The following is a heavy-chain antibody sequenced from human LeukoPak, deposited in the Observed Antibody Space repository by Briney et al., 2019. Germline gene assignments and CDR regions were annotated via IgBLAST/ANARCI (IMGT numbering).Heavy chain of an antibody. J-gene: IGHJ5*02. V-gene: IGHV3-9*01. CDR2: INWNSDSI. D-gene: IGHD3-22*01. CDR1: GLTFDDYA. CDR3: ARDLGQYYDTSDNWFDP. Sequence: GGSLRLSCAVSGLTFDDYAMHWVRQVPGKGLEWVSGINWNSDSIGYADSVKGRFTTSRDNAKNSLYLQMNSLRAEDTAVYYCARDLGQYYDTSDNWFDPWGQGTLVTVSS.